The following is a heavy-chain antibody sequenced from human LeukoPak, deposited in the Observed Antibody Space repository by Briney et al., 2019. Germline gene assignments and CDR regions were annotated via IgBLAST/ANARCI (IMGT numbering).Heavy chain of an antibody. D-gene: IGHD3-3*01. CDR1: GFTFSSYG. CDR3: AKGLYDFWSGYRPGYYYGMDV. CDR2: ISYDGSNK. V-gene: IGHV3-30*18. J-gene: IGHJ6*02. Sequence: GRSLRLSCAASGFTFSSYGMPWVRQAPGKGLEWVAVISYDGSNKYYADSVKGRFTISRDNSKNTLYLQMNSLRAEDTAVYYCAKGLYDFWSGYRPGYYYGMDVWGQGTTVTVSS.